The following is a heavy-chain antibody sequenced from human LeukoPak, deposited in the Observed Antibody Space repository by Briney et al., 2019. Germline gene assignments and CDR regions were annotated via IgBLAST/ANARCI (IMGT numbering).Heavy chain of an antibody. Sequence: GGSLRLSCAASGFTVSSNYMSWVRQAPGKGLEWVSVIYSGGSTYYADSGKGRFTISRDNSKNPLYLQMNSLRAEDTAVYYCAREIAVAGTDYWGQGTLVTVSS. D-gene: IGHD6-19*01. V-gene: IGHV3-66*02. CDR2: IYSGGST. CDR3: AREIAVAGTDY. J-gene: IGHJ4*02. CDR1: GFTVSSNY.